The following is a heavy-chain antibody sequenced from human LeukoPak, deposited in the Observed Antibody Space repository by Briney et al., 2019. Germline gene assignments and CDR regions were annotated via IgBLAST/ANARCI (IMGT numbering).Heavy chain of an antibody. D-gene: IGHD6-6*01. CDR3: ARSQQLAYYYYYGMDV. V-gene: IGHV1-69*04. Sequence: SVKVSCKASGGTFSSYAISWVRQAPGQGLEWMGRIIPILGIANYAQKFQGRVTITADKSTSTAYMELSSLRSEDTAVYYCARSQQLAYYYYYGMDVWGQGTTVTVTS. J-gene: IGHJ6*02. CDR1: GGTFSSYA. CDR2: IIPILGIA.